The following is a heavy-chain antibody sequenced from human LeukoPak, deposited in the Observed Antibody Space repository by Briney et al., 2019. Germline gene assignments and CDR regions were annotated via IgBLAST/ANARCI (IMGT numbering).Heavy chain of an antibody. J-gene: IGHJ4*02. CDR3: AREPSGVLGLDC. CDR1: GFTFRSYE. D-gene: IGHD3-10*01. V-gene: IGHV3-48*01. CDR2: ISSGSSPI. Sequence: GGSLRLSCAASGFTFRSYEMNWVRQAPGKGLEWVSYISSGSSPIYYADSLRGRFTISRDNAKNSLFLQMNSLRAEDTAVYYCAREPSGVLGLDCWGQGTLVTVSS.